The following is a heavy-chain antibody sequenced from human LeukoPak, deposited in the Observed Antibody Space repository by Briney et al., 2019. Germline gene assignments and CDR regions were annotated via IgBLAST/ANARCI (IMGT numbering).Heavy chain of an antibody. J-gene: IGHJ4*02. V-gene: IGHV4-34*01. CDR3: ARFTYYYDSSGYYSGDY. CDR2: INHSGST. Sequence: PSETLSLTCAVYGGSFSGYYWSWIRQPPGKGLEWIGEINHSGSTNYNPSLKSRVTISVDTSKNKFSLKLSSVTAADTAVYYCARFTYYYDSSGYYSGDYWGQGTLVTVSS. CDR1: GGSFSGYY. D-gene: IGHD3-22*01.